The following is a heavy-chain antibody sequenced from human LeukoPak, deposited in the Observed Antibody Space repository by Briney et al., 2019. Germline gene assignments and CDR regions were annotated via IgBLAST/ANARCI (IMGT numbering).Heavy chain of an antibody. Sequence: ASVKVSCKVSGYTLTELSMHWVRQAPGKGLEWMGGFDPEDGETIYAQKFQGRVTMTEDTSTDTAYMELSSLRSEDTAVYYCARAGVYSYGQAPYYFDYWGQGTLVTVSS. CDR3: ARAGVYSYGQAPYYFDY. J-gene: IGHJ4*02. V-gene: IGHV1-24*01. D-gene: IGHD5-18*01. CDR1: GYTLTELS. CDR2: FDPEDGET.